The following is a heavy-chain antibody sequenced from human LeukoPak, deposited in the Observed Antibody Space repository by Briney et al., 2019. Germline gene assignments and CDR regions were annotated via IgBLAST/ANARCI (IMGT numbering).Heavy chain of an antibody. CDR1: GFTFSSYG. Sequence: GGPLRLSCAASGFTFSSYGIRWVRQAPGKGLEWLAVIWYDGSNKYYADSVKGRFTISRDNSKNALYLQMNSLRAEDTAVYYCARGPGSGYYLTAFDIWGQGTMVTVSS. D-gene: IGHD3-22*01. J-gene: IGHJ3*02. CDR2: IWYDGSNK. V-gene: IGHV3-33*01. CDR3: ARGPGSGYYLTAFDI.